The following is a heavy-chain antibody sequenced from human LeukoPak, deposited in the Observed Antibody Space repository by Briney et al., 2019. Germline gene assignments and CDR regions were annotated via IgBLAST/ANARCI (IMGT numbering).Heavy chain of an antibody. D-gene: IGHD3-3*01. CDR2: ISSSSTYI. J-gene: IGHJ4*02. CDR1: GFTISSYS. V-gene: IGHV3-21*01. CDR3: ARDYIAYDPLDY. Sequence: GGSLRLSCAASGFTISSYSMSWVRQAPGKGLEWVSSISSSSTYIYYTDSVRGRFTISRDNAKNSLYLQMNSLRAEDTAVYWCARDYIAYDPLDYWGQGTLVTVSS.